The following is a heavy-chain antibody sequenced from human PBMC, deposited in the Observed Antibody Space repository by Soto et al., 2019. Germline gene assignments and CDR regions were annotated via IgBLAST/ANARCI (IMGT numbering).Heavy chain of an antibody. Sequence: SETLSLTCSVSGDSINSRYWSWIRQPPGKGLEWIGYIDYVGSTNYAPSLQSRVTMSVDTSKDQVSLKLRYVTAADTAVYYCVRQRGNYFDFQDIQFESWGQGALVTVSS. CDR2: IDYVGST. D-gene: IGHD3-9*01. V-gene: IGHV4-59*11. CDR1: GDSINSRY. J-gene: IGHJ4*02. CDR3: VRQRGNYFDFQDIQFES.